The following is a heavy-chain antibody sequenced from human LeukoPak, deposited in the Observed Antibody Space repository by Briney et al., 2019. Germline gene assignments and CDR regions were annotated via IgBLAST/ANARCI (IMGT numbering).Heavy chain of an antibody. Sequence: PGGSLRLSCAASGFTFSSYWMSWVRQAPGKGLEWVANIKQDGSEKYYVDSVKGRFTISRDNAKNPLYLQMNSLGAEDTAVYYCARALGGFGELFIDYWGQGTLVTVSS. CDR2: IKQDGSEK. D-gene: IGHD3-10*01. V-gene: IGHV3-7*01. J-gene: IGHJ4*02. CDR3: ARALGGFGELFIDY. CDR1: GFTFSSYW.